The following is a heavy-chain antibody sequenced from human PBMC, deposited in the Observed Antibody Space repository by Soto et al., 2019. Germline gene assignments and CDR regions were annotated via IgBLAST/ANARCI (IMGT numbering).Heavy chain of an antibody. V-gene: IGHV3-33*01. J-gene: IGHJ4*02. CDR2: IWYDGTNK. CDR1: GFTFSSYG. CDR3: ARFYSGSYYYFDY. Sequence: GGSVRLSGAASGFTFSSYGMHWVRQAPGKGLEWVAVIWYDGTNKYYADSVKGRLTISRDNSKNTLFLQMNSLRAEDTAVYYCARFYSGSYYYFDYWGQGTLVTVSS. D-gene: IGHD1-26*01.